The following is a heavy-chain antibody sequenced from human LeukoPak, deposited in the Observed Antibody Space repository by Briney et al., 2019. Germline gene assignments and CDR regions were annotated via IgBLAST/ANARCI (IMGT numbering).Heavy chain of an antibody. J-gene: IGHJ5*02. CDR3: ARGPLVGANWFDP. CDR1: GFTFNSYS. V-gene: IGHV3-48*04. D-gene: IGHD1-26*01. Sequence: GGSLRLSCAASGFTFNSYSMNWVRQAPGKGLEWVSYISSGSSTKYYADSVKGRFTISRDNAKNSLYLQMNSLRAEDTAVYYCARGPLVGANWFDPWGQGTLVTVSS. CDR2: ISSGSSTK.